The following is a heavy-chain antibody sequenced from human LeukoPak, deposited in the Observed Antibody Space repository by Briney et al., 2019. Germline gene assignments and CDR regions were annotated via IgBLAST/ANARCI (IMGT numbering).Heavy chain of an antibody. CDR1: GGSIGSSTSY. CDR3: ARDSRGYSGYDYRSLYYYYMDV. Sequence: SETLSLTCTVSGGSIGSSTSYWGWIRQPPGKGLEWIGSIYYSGSTYYNPSLKSRVTISVDTSKNQFSLKLTSVTAADTAVYSCARDSRGYSGYDYRSLYYYYMDVWGKGTTVTVSS. CDR2: IYYSGST. V-gene: IGHV4-39*07. J-gene: IGHJ6*03. D-gene: IGHD5-12*01.